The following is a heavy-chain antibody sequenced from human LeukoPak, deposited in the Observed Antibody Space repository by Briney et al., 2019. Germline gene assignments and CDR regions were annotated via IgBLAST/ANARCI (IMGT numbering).Heavy chain of an antibody. CDR1: GGSISSYY. J-gene: IGHJ4*02. CDR2: IYYSGST. CDR3: ARGSVYATE. Sequence: PSETLSLTCTVSGGSISSYYWSWIRQPPGKGLEWIGYIYYSGSTNYNPSLKSRVTISVDTSKNQFSLKLSSVTAADTAVYYCARGSVYATEWGQRTLVTVSS. D-gene: IGHD2-8*01. V-gene: IGHV4-59*01.